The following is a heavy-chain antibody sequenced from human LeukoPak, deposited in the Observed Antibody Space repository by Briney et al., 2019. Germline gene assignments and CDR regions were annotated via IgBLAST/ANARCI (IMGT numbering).Heavy chain of an antibody. V-gene: IGHV1-2*02. CDR3: ARGRAVGATKSLGY. D-gene: IGHD1-26*01. Sequence: ASVKVSCKASGYTFTGYYMHWVRQAPGQGLEWMGWINPNSGGTNYAQKCQGSVTMTRDTSISTAYMELSRLRSDDTAVYYCARGRAVGATKSLGYWGQGTRVTVSS. CDR2: INPNSGGT. CDR1: GYTFTGYY. J-gene: IGHJ4*02.